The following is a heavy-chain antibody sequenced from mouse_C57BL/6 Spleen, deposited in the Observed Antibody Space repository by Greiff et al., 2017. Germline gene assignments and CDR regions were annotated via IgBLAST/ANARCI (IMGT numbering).Heavy chain of an antibody. CDR1: GFNIKDYY. CDR3: ALSLFTVVATDY. Sequence: EVQLQQSGAELVKPGASVKLSCTASGFNIKDYYMHWVKQRTEQGLEWIGRIDPEDGETKYAPKFQGTATITADTSSNTADLQLSSLTSEDTAVYYCALSLFTVVATDYWGQGTTRTVYS. CDR2: IDPEDGET. J-gene: IGHJ2*01. D-gene: IGHD1-1*01. V-gene: IGHV14-2*01.